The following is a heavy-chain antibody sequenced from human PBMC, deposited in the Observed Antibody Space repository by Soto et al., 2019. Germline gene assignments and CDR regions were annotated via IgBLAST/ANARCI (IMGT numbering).Heavy chain of an antibody. J-gene: IGHJ5*02. V-gene: IGHV4-30-4*08. D-gene: IGHD2-15*01. CDR1: GASIGSGDDY. CDR2: ISDSGST. Sequence: SETLSLTCSVSGASIGSGDDYVTWIRQSPGKGLEWMGYISDSGSTFYNPSRRSRLTRARDTSKKHFSQKFNSVTAADTDVYYCANSQQPDFDRWGQGIQVTVYS. CDR3: ANSQQPDFDR.